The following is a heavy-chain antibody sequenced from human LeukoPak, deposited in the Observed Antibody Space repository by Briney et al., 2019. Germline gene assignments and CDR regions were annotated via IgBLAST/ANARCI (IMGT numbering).Heavy chain of an antibody. CDR3: ARGKPGGVAGFDY. CDR1: GGSISSGGYS. CDR2: IYHSGST. Sequence: PSETLSLTCAVSGGSISSGGYSWSWIRQPPGKGLEWIGYIYHSGSTYYNPSLKSRVTISVDRSKNQFSLKLSSVTAADTAVYYCARGKPGGVAGFDYWGQGTLATVSS. J-gene: IGHJ4*02. V-gene: IGHV4-30-2*01. D-gene: IGHD3-16*01.